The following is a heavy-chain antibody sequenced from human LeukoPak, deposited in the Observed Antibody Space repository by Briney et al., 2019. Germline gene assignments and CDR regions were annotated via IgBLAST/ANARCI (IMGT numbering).Heavy chain of an antibody. CDR3: ARGGYSSGWYLSY. J-gene: IGHJ4*02. V-gene: IGHV3-23*01. D-gene: IGHD6-19*01. Sequence: PGGSLRLSCAASGFTFSSYAMSWVRQAPGKGLEWVSAISGSGGSTYYADSVKGRFTISRDNSKNTLYLQMNSLRAEDTAVYYCARGGYSSGWYLSYWGQGTLVTVSS. CDR2: ISGSGGST. CDR1: GFTFSSYA.